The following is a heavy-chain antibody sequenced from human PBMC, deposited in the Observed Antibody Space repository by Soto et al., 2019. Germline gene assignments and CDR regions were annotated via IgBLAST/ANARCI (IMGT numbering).Heavy chain of an antibody. J-gene: IGHJ4*02. Sequence: SETLSLTCTVSGGSISSSSYYWCWIRQPPGKGLEWIGSIYYSESTYYNPSLKSRVTISVDTSKNQFSLKLSSVTAADTAVYYCARGEATAMVPLYYFDYWGQGTLVTVSS. CDR1: GGSISSSSYY. CDR3: ARGEATAMVPLYYFDY. CDR2: IYYSEST. V-gene: IGHV4-39*01. D-gene: IGHD5-18*01.